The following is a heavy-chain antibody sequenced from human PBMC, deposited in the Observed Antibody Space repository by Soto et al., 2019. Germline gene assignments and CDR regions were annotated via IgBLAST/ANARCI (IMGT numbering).Heavy chain of an antibody. J-gene: IGHJ3*02. CDR3: ASDQGGYSGGYDDAFEI. CDR1: GFTFSSYS. D-gene: IGHD1-26*01. V-gene: IGHV3-48*02. Sequence: GGSLRLSCAASGFTFSSYSMNWVRQAPGKGLEWVSYISSSSNIYYADSVKGRITISRDNAKNSLYLQMNSMRDEDTDVYYGASDQGGYSGGYDDAFEIWGQGTMVTVSS. CDR2: ISSSSNI.